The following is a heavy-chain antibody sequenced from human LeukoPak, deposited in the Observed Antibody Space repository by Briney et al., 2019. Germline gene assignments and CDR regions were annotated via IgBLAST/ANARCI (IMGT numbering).Heavy chain of an antibody. CDR3: ARDCRLNCARQPGFDS. V-gene: IGHV3-48*02. CDR1: GFTFSSYS. CDR2: ISSSGSTI. D-gene: IGHD1-1*01. J-gene: IGHJ5*01. Sequence: GSLRLSCAASGFTFSSYSMNWVRQAPGKGLEWVSYISSSGSTIYYVDSVKGRLTISRDNAKNSLHLQLSSLRDEDTAVYYCARDCRLNCARQPGFDSWGQGTLVTVSS.